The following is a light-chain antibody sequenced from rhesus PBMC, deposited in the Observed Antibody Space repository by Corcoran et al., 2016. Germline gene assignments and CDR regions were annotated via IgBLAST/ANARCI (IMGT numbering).Light chain of an antibody. CDR1: QNIYSH. J-gene: IGKJ1*01. CDR3: QRYYNNPRT. Sequence: DIQMTQSPSALSASVGDRVTISCRASQNIYSHLAWYQQKPGKAPKLLIYGVSRLQTGIPSRFSGRRSWTDFTLTISSLQPEDSAAYYCQRYYNNPRTFGQGTKVEVK. CDR2: GVS. V-gene: IGKV1-25*02.